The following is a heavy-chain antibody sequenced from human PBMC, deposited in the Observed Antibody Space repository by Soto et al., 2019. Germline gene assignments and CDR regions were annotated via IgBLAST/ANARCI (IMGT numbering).Heavy chain of an antibody. CDR3: AKSPGMYYYDSSGYYHYDY. CDR2: ISGSGVST. Sequence: GGSLRLSCAASGFTFSSYAMSWVRQAPGKGLEWVSAISGSGVSTYYADSVKGRFTISRDNSKNTLYLQMNSLRAEDTAVYYCAKSPGMYYYDSSGYYHYDYWGQGTLVTGSS. CDR1: GFTFSSYA. D-gene: IGHD3-22*01. J-gene: IGHJ4*02. V-gene: IGHV3-23*01.